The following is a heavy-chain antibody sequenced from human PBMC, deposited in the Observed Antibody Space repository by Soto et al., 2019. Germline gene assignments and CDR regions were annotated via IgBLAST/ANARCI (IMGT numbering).Heavy chain of an antibody. J-gene: IGHJ6*02. CDR3: ARANETAAGPPNIYYYYYYGMDV. Sequence: VKVACKASGYTFTGYYMHWVRQAPGQGLEWMGWINPNSGGTNYAQKFQGWVTMTRDTSISTAYMELSRLRSDDTAVYYCARANETAAGPPNIYYYYYYGMDVWGQGTTVTVSS. CDR2: INPNSGGT. D-gene: IGHD6-13*01. CDR1: GYTFTGYY. V-gene: IGHV1-2*04.